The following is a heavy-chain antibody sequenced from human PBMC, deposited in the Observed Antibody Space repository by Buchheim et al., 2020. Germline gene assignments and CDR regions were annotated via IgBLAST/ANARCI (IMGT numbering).Heavy chain of an antibody. V-gene: IGHV3-30-3*01. J-gene: IGHJ4*02. D-gene: IGHD3-3*01. CDR2: ISYDGSNK. CDR1: GFTFSSYA. CDR3: ARDLSHYDFWSGYSDY. Sequence: QVQLVKSGGGVVQPGRSLRLSCAASGFTFSSYAMHWVRQAPGKGLEWVAVISYDGSNKYYADSVKGRFTISRDNSKNTLYLQMNSLRAEDTAVYYCARDLSHYDFWSGYSDYWGQGTL.